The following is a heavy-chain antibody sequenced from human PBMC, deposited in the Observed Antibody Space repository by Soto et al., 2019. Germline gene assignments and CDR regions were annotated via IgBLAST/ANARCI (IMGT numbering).Heavy chain of an antibody. V-gene: IGHV3-23*01. CDR3: AKVRTTVTAYFDY. J-gene: IGHJ4*02. Sequence: EVQLLESGGGLVQPGGSLRLSCAASGFTFSSYAMSWVRQAPGKGLEWVSAISGSGGRTYYADSVKGRFTISRDNSKNTLYLQMTSLRDEDTAVYYCAKVRTTVTAYFDYWGQGTLVTVSS. CDR2: ISGSGGRT. D-gene: IGHD4-17*01. CDR1: GFTFSSYA.